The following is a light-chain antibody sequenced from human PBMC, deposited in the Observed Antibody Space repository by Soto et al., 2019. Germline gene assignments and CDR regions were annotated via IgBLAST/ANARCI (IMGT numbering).Light chain of an antibody. CDR3: SSYTSISTRV. J-gene: IGLJ1*01. CDR2: EVT. CDR1: SSDVGFYNY. V-gene: IGLV2-14*01. Sequence: QSALTQPASVSGSPGQSITISCTGTSSDVGFYNYVSWYQQHPGKGPKLIIYEVTNRPSGISNRFSGSKSGNTASLTISGLQAEDEADYYCSSYTSISTRVFGTGTKVIV.